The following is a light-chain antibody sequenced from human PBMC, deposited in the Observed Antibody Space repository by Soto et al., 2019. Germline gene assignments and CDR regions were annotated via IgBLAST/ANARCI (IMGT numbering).Light chain of an antibody. J-gene: IGKJ1*01. CDR1: QSVSSSH. CDR3: QQYGASPWT. Sequence: EIVMTQSPATLSVSPGERATLHCRASQSVSSSHLAWYQQKRGQAPRLLIYDTSTTATGIPDRFSGSGSGTDFTLTISRLEPEDFAVYHCQQYGASPWTFGQGTKVDIK. V-gene: IGKV3-20*01. CDR2: DTS.